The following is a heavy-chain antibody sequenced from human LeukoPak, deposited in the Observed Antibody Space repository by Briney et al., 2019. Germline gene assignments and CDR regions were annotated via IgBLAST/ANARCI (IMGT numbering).Heavy chain of an antibody. CDR3: ARRNGYMWFGESPFDY. J-gene: IGHJ4*02. V-gene: IGHV4-39*01. Sequence: SETLSLTCTVSGGSISSSSYYWGWIRQPPGKGLEWIGSIYHSGSTYYNPSLKSRVTISVDTSKNQFSLKLSSVTAADTAVYYCARRNGYMWFGESPFDYWGQGTLVTVSS. D-gene: IGHD3-10*01. CDR1: GGSISSSSYY. CDR2: IYHSGST.